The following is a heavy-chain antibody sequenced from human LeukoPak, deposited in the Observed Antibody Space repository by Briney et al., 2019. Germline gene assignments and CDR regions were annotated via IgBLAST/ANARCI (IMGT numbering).Heavy chain of an antibody. Sequence: ASVKVSCKASGYIFTGYYMHWVRQAPGQGLEWMGWINPNSGDTHYAQKFQGRVTMTRDTSISTAYMELSRLRSDDTAVYYCARGSTVGATESLGFDYWGQGTPVTVSS. CDR2: INPNSGDT. J-gene: IGHJ4*02. CDR1: GYIFTGYY. CDR3: ARGSTVGATESLGFDY. V-gene: IGHV1-2*02. D-gene: IGHD1-26*01.